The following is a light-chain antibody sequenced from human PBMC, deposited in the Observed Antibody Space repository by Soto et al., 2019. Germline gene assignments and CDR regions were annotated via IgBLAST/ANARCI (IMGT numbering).Light chain of an antibody. CDR2: DTS. CDR3: QQYNKWPLT. V-gene: IGKV3-15*01. J-gene: IGKJ4*01. Sequence: EIVMTQSPATLSVSPGERATLSCRASQSVSSDLVWYQQKAGQAPRLLIYDTSTRATGIPARCSGSGSGTEFTLTISSLQSEDSAVYHCQQYNKWPLTFGGGTKVEIK. CDR1: QSVSSD.